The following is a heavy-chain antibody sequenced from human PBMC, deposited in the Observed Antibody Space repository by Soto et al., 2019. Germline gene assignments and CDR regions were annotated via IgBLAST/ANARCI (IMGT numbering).Heavy chain of an antibody. J-gene: IGHJ6*03. V-gene: IGHV3-66*01. CDR2: IYSGSST. Sequence: PGGSLRLSCAASGFTVSSNYMSWVRQAPGKGLEWVSVIYSGSSTYYADSVEGRFTISRDNSKNTLYLQMNSLRAEDTSVYYCARDRGGGNYYYYMDVWGKGTTVTVSS. D-gene: IGHD2-15*01. CDR3: ARDRGGGNYYYYMDV. CDR1: GFTVSSNY.